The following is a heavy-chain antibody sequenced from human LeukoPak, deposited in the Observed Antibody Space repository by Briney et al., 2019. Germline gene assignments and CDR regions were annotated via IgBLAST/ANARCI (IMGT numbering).Heavy chain of an antibody. CDR2: MNPNSGNT. J-gene: IGHJ4*02. D-gene: IGHD6-19*01. CDR3: ARDPRDPNTSGWPFDY. CDR1: GYTFTSYD. Sequence: ASVKVSCKASGYTFTSYDINWVRQATGQGLEWMGWMNPNSGNTGYAQKLQGRVTITADTSTTTAYMELRSLRFDDTAVYYCARDPRDPNTSGWPFDYWGQGTLVTVSS. V-gene: IGHV1-8*01.